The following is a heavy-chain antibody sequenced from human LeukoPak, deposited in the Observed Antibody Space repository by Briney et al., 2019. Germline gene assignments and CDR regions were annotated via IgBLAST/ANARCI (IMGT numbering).Heavy chain of an antibody. J-gene: IGHJ4*02. CDR1: GFAFSSYG. V-gene: IGHV3-30*18. D-gene: IGHD6-13*01. Sequence: PGGSLRLSCAASGFAFSSYGMHWVRQAPGKGLEWVAVIPYDGSNKYYADSVKGRFTISRDNSKNTLYLQMNSLRAEDTAVYYCAKVKSSSWYYFDYWGQGTLVTVSS. CDR2: IPYDGSNK. CDR3: AKVKSSSWYYFDY.